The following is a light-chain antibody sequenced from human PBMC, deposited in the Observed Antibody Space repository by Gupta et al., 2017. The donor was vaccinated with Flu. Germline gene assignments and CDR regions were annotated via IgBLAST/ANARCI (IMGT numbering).Light chain of an antibody. CDR3: QQRDSTPRC. CDR1: QSISSY. V-gene: IGKV1-39*01. Sequence: DIQMTQSPSSLSASVGDRVTITCRASQSISSYLNWYQQKPGKAPKLLIYAASSLQSGVPSRFSGSGSGTDFTLTISSLQPEDFATYYCQQRDSTPRCFGQGTKLEIK. CDR2: AAS. J-gene: IGKJ2*03.